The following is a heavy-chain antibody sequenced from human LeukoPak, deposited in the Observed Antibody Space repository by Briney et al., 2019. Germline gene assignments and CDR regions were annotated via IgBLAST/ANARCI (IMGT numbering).Heavy chain of an antibody. D-gene: IGHD2-2*01. V-gene: IGHV4-61*02. CDR3: ARQALQWVVVPAATDRFDP. CDR1: GGSISSGSYY. J-gene: IGHJ5*02. Sequence: SETLSLTCTVSGGSISSGSYYWSWIRQPAGKGLEWIGRIYTSGSTNYNPSLKSRVTISVDTSKNQFSLKLSSVTAADTAVYYCARQALQWVVVPAATDRFDPWGQGTLVTVSS. CDR2: IYTSGST.